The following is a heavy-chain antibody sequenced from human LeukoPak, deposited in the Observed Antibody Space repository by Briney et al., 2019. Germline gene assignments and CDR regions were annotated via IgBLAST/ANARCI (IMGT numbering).Heavy chain of an antibody. CDR1: GFTFDDYG. CDR3: ARDKYYADTSAHYPQHY. Sequence: GGSLRLSCEASGFTFDDYGMSWVRQAPGKGLEWVAGINWNGGSTGYGDSVKGRCTIYRDNAKNSLYLQLNSLGVGDTALYYCARDKYYADTSAHYPQHYWGRGTLVIVSS. D-gene: IGHD3-22*01. V-gene: IGHV3-20*04. CDR2: INWNGGST. J-gene: IGHJ4*02.